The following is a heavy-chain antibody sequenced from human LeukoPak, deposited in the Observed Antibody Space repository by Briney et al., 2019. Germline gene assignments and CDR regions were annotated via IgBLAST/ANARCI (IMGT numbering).Heavy chain of an antibody. V-gene: IGHV1-18*01. D-gene: IGHD6-19*01. CDR3: ARKVYSSGWYDRDY. CDR2: ISAYNGNT. J-gene: IGHJ4*02. Sequence: ASVKVSCKASGYTFTSYGISWVRQAPGQGLEGMRWISAYNGNTNYAQKLQGRVTMTTDTSTSTAYMELRSLRSDDTAVYYCARKVYSSGWYDRDYWGQGTLVTVSS. CDR1: GYTFTSYG.